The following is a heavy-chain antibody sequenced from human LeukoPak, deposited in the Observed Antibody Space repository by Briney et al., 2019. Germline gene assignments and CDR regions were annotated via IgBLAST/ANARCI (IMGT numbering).Heavy chain of an antibody. D-gene: IGHD1-26*01. J-gene: IGHJ4*02. V-gene: IGHV4-34*01. Sequence: GEINHSGSTNYNPSLKSRVTISVDTSKNQFSLKLSSVTAADTAVYYCARGWGYYSYEPFDYWGQGTLVTVSS. CDR2: INHSGST. CDR3: ARGWGYYSYEPFDY.